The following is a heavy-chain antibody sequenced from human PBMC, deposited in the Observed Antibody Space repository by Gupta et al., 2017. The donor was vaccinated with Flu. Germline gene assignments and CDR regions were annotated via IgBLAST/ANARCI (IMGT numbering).Heavy chain of an antibody. CDR2: AYFSGTT. CDR3: ASRGVMTTMTCEDY. CDR1: GGSISRCGYY. D-gene: IGHD4-17*01. V-gene: IGHV4-31*03. J-gene: IGHJ4*02. Sequence: QVQLQESGPGLVKPSQTLSLTCTVSGGSISRCGYYWSWFRPLPGKGLEWSGFAYFSGTTYYNPSLESRVAISVDTSKNQFSLKLNSVTAADTAVYYCASRGVMTTMTCEDYWGQGTLVTVSS.